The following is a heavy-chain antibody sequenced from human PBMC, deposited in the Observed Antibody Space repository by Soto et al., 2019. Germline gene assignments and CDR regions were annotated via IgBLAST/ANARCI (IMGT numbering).Heavy chain of an antibody. CDR2: ISYDGSNK. J-gene: IGHJ6*02. V-gene: IGHV3-30*18. CDR3: AKASRSRGWSPTAYSYYYYGMDV. CDR1: GFTFSSYG. D-gene: IGHD6-19*01. Sequence: PGGSLRLSCAASGFTFSSYGMHWVRQAPGKGLEWVAVISYDGSNKYYADSVKGRFTISRDNSKNTLYLQMNSLRAEDTAVYYCAKASRSRGWSPTAYSYYYYGMDVWGQGTTVTVSS.